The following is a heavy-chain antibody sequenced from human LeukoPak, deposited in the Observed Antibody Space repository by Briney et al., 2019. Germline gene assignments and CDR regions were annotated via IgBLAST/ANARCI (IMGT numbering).Heavy chain of an antibody. CDR3: ASSEYSSSSPDY. CDR1: GGSISSYY. CDR2: IYYSGST. Sequence: SETLSLTCTVSGGSISSYYWSWIRQPPGKGLEWIGYIYYSGSTNYNPSLKSRVTISVDTSKNQFSLKLRSVTAADTAVYYCASSEYSSSSPDYWGQGTLVTVSS. D-gene: IGHD6-6*01. J-gene: IGHJ4*02. V-gene: IGHV4-59*01.